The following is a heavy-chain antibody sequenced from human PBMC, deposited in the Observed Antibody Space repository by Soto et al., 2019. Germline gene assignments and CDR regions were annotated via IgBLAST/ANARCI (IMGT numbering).Heavy chain of an antibody. D-gene: IGHD2-15*01. CDR2: INSDGSVS. V-gene: IGHV3-74*01. CDR1: GFTFSNYW. J-gene: IGHJ6*03. Sequence: EVQLVESGGGLVQPGGSLRLSCAASGFTFSNYWMYWVRQAPGKGLVWVSRINSDGSVSSYADSVEGRLTISRDNVKNTLYLQMDSLRAEDPAVYYCARGDCVGGTCYSLAGSFYYYRDVWGKGTKVTVFS. CDR3: ARGDCVGGTCYSLAGSFYYYRDV.